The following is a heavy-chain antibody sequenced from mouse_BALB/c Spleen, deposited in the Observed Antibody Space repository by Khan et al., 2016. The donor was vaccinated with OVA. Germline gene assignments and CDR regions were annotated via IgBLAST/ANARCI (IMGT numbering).Heavy chain of an antibody. Sequence: EVELVESGGGLVKPGGSLKLSCAPSGFAFSSYDMSWVRQTPEKRLEWVATISGTGIYTYYPDSVKGRFTISRDNARNTLYLLMSSLRSEDTALYYCARPSYYGNPWFTYWGQGTLVTVSA. CDR1: GFAFSSYD. CDR2: ISGTGIYT. CDR3: ARPSYYGNPWFTY. V-gene: IGHV5-9*02. D-gene: IGHD2-10*01. J-gene: IGHJ3*01.